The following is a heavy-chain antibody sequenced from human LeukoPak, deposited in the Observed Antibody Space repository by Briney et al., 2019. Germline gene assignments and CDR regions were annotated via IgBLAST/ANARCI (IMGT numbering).Heavy chain of an antibody. CDR1: GGSISSGGYY. V-gene: IGHV4-31*03. Sequence: SETLSLTCTVSGGSISSGGYYWSWIRQHPGKGLEWIGYIYYSGSTYYNPSLKSRVTMSIDTSKPQFSLNLASVTAADTAVYYCATGRGDPFDIWGQGTMVTVSS. D-gene: IGHD6-25*01. J-gene: IGHJ3*02. CDR2: IYYSGST. CDR3: ATGRGDPFDI.